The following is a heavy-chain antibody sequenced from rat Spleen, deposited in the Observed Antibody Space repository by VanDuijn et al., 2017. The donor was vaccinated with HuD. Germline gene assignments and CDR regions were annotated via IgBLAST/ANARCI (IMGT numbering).Heavy chain of an antibody. V-gene: IGHV5-22*01. CDR2: ISYEGSST. D-gene: IGHD1-2*01. J-gene: IGHJ2*01. CDR1: GFTFSDYY. Sequence: EVQLVESGGGLVQPGRSLKLSCAASGFTFSDYYMAWVRQAPKKGLEWVASISYEGSSTYYGDSVKGRFTISRDNAKSTLYLQMNSLRSEDTATYYCASLYYSSSDYWGQGVMVTVSS. CDR3: ASLYYSSSDY.